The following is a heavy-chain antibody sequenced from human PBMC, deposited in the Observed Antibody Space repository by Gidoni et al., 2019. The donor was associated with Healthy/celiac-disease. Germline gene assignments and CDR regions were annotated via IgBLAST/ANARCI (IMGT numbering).Heavy chain of an antibody. CDR1: GFTFSRYA. CDR2: ISGSGGST. V-gene: IGHV3-23*01. D-gene: IGHD3-10*01. Sequence: EVQLLESGGGLVQPGGSLRLSCAASGFTFSRYAMSWVRQAPGKGLGWVSAISGSGGSTYYADSVKGRFTISRDNSKNTLYLQMNSLRAEDTAVYYCAKGMRGYGSGSYYPDYWGQGTLVTVSS. J-gene: IGHJ4*02. CDR3: AKGMRGYGSGSYYPDY.